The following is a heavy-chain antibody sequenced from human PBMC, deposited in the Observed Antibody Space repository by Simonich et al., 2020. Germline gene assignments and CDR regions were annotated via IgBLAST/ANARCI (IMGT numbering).Heavy chain of an antibody. J-gene: IGHJ1*01. CDR1: GFTFDDYA. D-gene: IGHD6-13*01. CDR2: SSWNSDSI. CDR3: AKDVAAAGTEYFQH. V-gene: IGHV3-9*01. Sequence: EVQLVASGGGLVQPGRSLRLSCAASGFTFDDYAMHWVRQAPGTGRQGFQGSSWNSDSIGYADSVKGRFTISRDNAKNSLYLQMNSLRAEDTALYYCAKDVAAAGTEYFQHWGQGTLVTVSS.